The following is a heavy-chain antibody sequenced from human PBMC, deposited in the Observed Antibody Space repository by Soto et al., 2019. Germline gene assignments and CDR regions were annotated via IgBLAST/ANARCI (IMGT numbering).Heavy chain of an antibody. D-gene: IGHD4-17*01. Sequence: EVQLLESGGGLVQPGGSRRLSCAASGFMFSSYVMSWVRQAPGKGLEGVSGISGSGSRTYYADPVKGRFSISRDNSKNTLFLQMNSLRVEDTAVYYCAVFTTVTEADYWGQGTLVIVPS. CDR1: GFMFSSYV. CDR3: AVFTTVTEADY. CDR2: ISGSGSRT. J-gene: IGHJ4*02. V-gene: IGHV3-23*01.